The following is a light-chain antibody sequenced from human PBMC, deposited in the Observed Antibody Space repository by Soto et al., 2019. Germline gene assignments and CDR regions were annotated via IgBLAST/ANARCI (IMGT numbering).Light chain of an antibody. Sequence: QSALTQPASVSGSPGQSITISCSGTSSDIGGYNFVSWYQQHPGKAPKLTIYDVTNRPSGISHRFSGSKSGNTASLTISGLQVDDEADYYCSSYRSSATLPVFGGGTKLTVL. CDR2: DVT. V-gene: IGLV2-14*03. J-gene: IGLJ3*02. CDR3: SSYRSSATLPV. CDR1: SSDIGGYNF.